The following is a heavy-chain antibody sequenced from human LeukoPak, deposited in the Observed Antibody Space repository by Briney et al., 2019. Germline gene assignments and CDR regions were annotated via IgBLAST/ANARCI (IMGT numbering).Heavy chain of an antibody. Sequence: PGGSLRLSCAASGFTFSDYYMSWIRQAPGKGLEWVSYSSSSGSTIYYADSVKGGFTISRDNAKSSLYLQMNSLRAEDTAVYYCARVGGGAYDSSGYYYVFFDYWGQGTLVTVSS. D-gene: IGHD3-22*01. CDR2: SSSSGSTI. V-gene: IGHV3-11*01. CDR3: ARVGGGAYDSSGYYYVFFDY. J-gene: IGHJ4*02. CDR1: GFTFSDYY.